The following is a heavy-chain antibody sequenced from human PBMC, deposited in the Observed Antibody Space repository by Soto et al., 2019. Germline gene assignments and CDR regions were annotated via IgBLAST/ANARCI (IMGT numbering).Heavy chain of an antibody. CDR3: ARGEPLEWLTTPSFDI. J-gene: IGHJ3*02. CDR1: GYTFTSYG. D-gene: IGHD3-3*01. Sequence: QVQLVQSGAEVKKPGASVKVSCKASGYTFTSYGISWVRQAPGQGLEWMGWISAYNGNTKYAQKLQGRVTTTTDTSTSTAYMELRSLRSDDTAVYYCARGEPLEWLTTPSFDIWGQGTMVTVSS. CDR2: ISAYNGNT. V-gene: IGHV1-18*01.